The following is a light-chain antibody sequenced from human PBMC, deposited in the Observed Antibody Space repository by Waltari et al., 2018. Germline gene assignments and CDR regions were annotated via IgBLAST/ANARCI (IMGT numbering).Light chain of an antibody. CDR2: AAS. CDR3: QQADSFPIT. CDR1: QGISSW. V-gene: IGKV1D-12*01. Sequence: DIQMTQSPSSVSASVGDRVTITCRASQGISSWLAWYQHKPGKVPKLLITAASSLQSWVPSRFSGSGSGTDFTLIISSLQPEDFATYYCQQADSFPITFGQGTRLEIK. J-gene: IGKJ5*01.